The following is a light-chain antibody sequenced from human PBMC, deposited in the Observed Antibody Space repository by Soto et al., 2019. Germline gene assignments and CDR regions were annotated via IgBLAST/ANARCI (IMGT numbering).Light chain of an antibody. Sequence: ERVLARSRATLSLSPGERATQAKRASQSVRSYLAWYQQKPGQAPRLLIYDASNKVSGFPARFSGSGCVTAFTFPLTSLEPGDCAVYYCQQRSKWPCTFGRGTKVDIK. CDR3: QQRSKWPCT. CDR2: DAS. J-gene: IGKJ3*01. V-gene: IGKV3-11*01. CDR1: QSVRSY.